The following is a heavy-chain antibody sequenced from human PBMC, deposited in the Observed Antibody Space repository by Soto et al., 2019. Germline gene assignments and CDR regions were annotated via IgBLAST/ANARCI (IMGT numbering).Heavy chain of an antibody. CDR2: IYSGGST. J-gene: IGHJ4*02. CDR3: PTSRQTTVTTFLDY. Sequence: EVQLVESGGGLVQPGGSLRLSCAASGFTVSSNYMSWVRQAPGKGLEWVSVIYSGGSTYYADSVKGRFTISRDNSKNTLKLQMNSLRAEDTAVYYWPTSRQTTVTTFLDYRGQGTLVTVSS. CDR1: GFTVSSNY. D-gene: IGHD4-17*01. V-gene: IGHV3-66*01.